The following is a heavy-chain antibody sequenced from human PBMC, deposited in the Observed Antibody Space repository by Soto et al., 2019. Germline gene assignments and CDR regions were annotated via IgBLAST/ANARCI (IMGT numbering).Heavy chain of an antibody. D-gene: IGHD3-3*01. Sequence: GGSLRLSCAASGFTFSSYAMSWVRQAPGKGLEWVSAISGSGGSTYYADSVKGRFTISRDNSKNTLYLQMNSLRAEDTAVYYCAKDLAPSYYDFWSGYSLYFDYWGQGTLVTVSS. V-gene: IGHV3-23*01. CDR2: ISGSGGST. CDR1: GFTFSSYA. J-gene: IGHJ4*02. CDR3: AKDLAPSYYDFWSGYSLYFDY.